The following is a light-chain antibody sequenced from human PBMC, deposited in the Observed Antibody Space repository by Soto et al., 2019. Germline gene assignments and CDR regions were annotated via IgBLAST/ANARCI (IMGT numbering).Light chain of an antibody. J-gene: IGLJ2*01. Sequence: QPVLTQSSSASASLGSSVKLTCTLSSGHSSYIIAWHHQQPGKAPRYLMKLEGSGSYNKGSGVPDRFSGSSSGADRYLTISNLQFEDEANYYCETWDRNTRVFGGGTKRTV. CDR3: ETWDRNTRV. V-gene: IGLV4-60*02. CDR2: LEGSGSY. CDR1: SGHSSYI.